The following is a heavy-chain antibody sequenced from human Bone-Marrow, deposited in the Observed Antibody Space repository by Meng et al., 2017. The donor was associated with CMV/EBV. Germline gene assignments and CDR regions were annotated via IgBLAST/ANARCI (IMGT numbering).Heavy chain of an antibody. CDR3: ARAVVPAARGLVWFDP. Sequence: SGGPFRCSYGGWIRQPPGKGLEWIGYIFYSGSTNYNPSLKSRVTISVDTSKNQFSLKLSSVTAADTAVYYCARAVVPAARGLVWFDPWGQGTLVTVSS. J-gene: IGHJ5*02. CDR1: GGPFRCSY. D-gene: IGHD2-2*01. V-gene: IGHV4-59*01. CDR2: IFYSGST.